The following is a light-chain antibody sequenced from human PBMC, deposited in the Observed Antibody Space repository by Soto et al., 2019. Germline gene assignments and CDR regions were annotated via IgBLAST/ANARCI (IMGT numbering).Light chain of an antibody. CDR1: QSISGKY. V-gene: IGKV3-20*01. Sequence: EIVLTQSPGTLSLSPGESATLSCRTSQSISGKYVAWYQQRPGLPPRVLVYGATKRAAGTPDRFRGSGSGTEFTLTISGLEAEDFAVYFCQHFGSSPPVTFGQGTRLDVK. CDR3: QHFGSSPPVT. J-gene: IGKJ5*01. CDR2: GAT.